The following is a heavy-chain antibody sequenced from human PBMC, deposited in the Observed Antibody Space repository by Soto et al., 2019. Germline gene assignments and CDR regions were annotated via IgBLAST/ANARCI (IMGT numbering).Heavy chain of an antibody. CDR1: GFTFSTYS. CDR3: AKDLRPDGVWDFDY. V-gene: IGHV3-23*01. J-gene: IGHJ4*02. D-gene: IGHD4-17*01. CDR2: IFQDGRT. Sequence: GALRLSCAASGFTFSTYSMAWVRQAPGRGPEWVSGIFQDGRTHYADSVKGRFTISRDNSRSSVYLQMITLRGEDTAIYYCAKDLRPDGVWDFDYWGQGTRVTVSS.